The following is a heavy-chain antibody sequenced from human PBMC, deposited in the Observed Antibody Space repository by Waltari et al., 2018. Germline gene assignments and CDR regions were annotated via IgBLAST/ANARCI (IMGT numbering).Heavy chain of an antibody. Sequence: EVQLVESGGGLIQPGGSLRLSCAASGFTVSRNYMRWVRRAPGKGLEWVSVIYSGGSTYYADSVKGRFTISRDNSKNTLYLQMNSLRAEDTAVYYCARDFGVIAPYGMDVWGQGTTVTVSS. D-gene: IGHD3-16*02. CDR3: ARDFGVIAPYGMDV. CDR1: GFTVSRNY. V-gene: IGHV3-53*01. J-gene: IGHJ6*02. CDR2: IYSGGST.